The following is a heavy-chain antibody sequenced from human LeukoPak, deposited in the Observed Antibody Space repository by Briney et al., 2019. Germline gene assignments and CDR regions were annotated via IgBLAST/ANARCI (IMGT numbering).Heavy chain of an antibody. Sequence: SETLSLTCTVSGGAISGSDYHWGWIRQSPGKGLEWIGYMYYSGSTTYNPSLKSRLTISIDTSKNQFSLKLSSVTAADTAVYYCARESDAFDVWGQGTMVTVSS. CDR2: MYYSGST. V-gene: IGHV4-61*08. CDR1: GGAISGSDYH. J-gene: IGHJ3*01. CDR3: ARESDAFDV.